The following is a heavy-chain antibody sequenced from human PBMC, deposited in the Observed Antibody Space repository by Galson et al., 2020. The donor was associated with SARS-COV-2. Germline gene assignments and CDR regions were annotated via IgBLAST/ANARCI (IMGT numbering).Heavy chain of an antibody. J-gene: IGHJ6*02. CDR2: ISSSSGTI. CDR3: ARDATPITMVRGVITHYEYYYGMDV. Sequence: QAGGSLRLSCVASGVTFSTYNMNWVRHAPGKGLEWLSYISSSSGTIHYADSVRGRLTIARDNANNSLYLQMKSLRDEDTAVYYCARDATPITMVRGVITHYEYYYGMDVWGQGTTVTVSS. CDR1: GVTFSTYN. D-gene: IGHD3-10*01. V-gene: IGHV3-48*02.